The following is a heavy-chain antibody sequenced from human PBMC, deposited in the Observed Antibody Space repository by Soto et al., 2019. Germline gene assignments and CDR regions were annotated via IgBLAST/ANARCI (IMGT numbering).Heavy chain of an antibody. CDR3: ARRNSGWYFDY. J-gene: IGHJ4*02. D-gene: IGHD6-19*01. CDR2: ISGSGGST. Sequence: EVQLLESAGGLVRPGGSLRLSCAASGLTFSSYAMSWVRQAPGKGLAWVSVISGSGGSTYYADSVKGRFTISRDNSKNTLYQQMNSLRAEDTAVYYCARRNSGWYFDYWGQGTLVTVSS. V-gene: IGHV3-23*01. CDR1: GLTFSSYA.